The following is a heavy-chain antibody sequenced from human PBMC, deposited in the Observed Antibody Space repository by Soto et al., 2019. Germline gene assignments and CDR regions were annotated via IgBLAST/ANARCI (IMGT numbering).Heavy chain of an antibody. D-gene: IGHD2-2*01. CDR1: GGTFSSYT. V-gene: IGHV1-69*04. CDR3: ARDRGYCSSTSCYDGGYYYYMDV. CDR2: IIPILGIA. Sequence: ASVKVSCKASGGTFSSYTISWVRQAPGQGLEWMGRIIPILGIANYAQKFQGRVTITADKSTSTAYMELSSLRSEDTAVYYCARDRGYCSSTSCYDGGYYYYMDVWGKGTTVTVSS. J-gene: IGHJ6*03.